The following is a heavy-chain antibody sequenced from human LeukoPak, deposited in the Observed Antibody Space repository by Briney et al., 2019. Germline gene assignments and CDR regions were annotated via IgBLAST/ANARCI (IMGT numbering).Heavy chain of an antibody. CDR2: IYYSGST. D-gene: IGHD4-17*01. Sequence: SETLSLTCTVSGGXISSSSYYWGWIRQPPGKGLEWIGSIYYSGSTYYNPSLKSRVTISVDTSKNQFSLKLSPVTAADTAVYYCARYGDYVGYFDYWGQGTLVTVSS. J-gene: IGHJ4*02. CDR1: GGXISSSSYY. V-gene: IGHV4-39*01. CDR3: ARYGDYVGYFDY.